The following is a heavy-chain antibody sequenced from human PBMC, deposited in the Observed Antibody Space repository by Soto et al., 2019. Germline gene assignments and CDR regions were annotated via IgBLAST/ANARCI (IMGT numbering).Heavy chain of an antibody. CDR2: ISGSATTI. Sequence: GGSLRLSCAASGFTFSTYSMNWVRQAPGRGLEWVSYISGSATTIYYADSVKGRFTISRDNAKNSLYLQMNSLRAEDTAFYYCARSIAARLNWFDPWGQGTLVTVSS. CDR3: ARSIAARLNWFDP. CDR1: GFTFSTYS. V-gene: IGHV3-48*04. D-gene: IGHD6-6*01. J-gene: IGHJ5*02.